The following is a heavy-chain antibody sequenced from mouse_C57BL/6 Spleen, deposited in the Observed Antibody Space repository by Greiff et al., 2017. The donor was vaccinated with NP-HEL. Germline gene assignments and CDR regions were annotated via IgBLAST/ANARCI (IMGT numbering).Heavy chain of an antibody. CDR1: GYTFTSYG. CDR3: ARGGDSNYENWCAY. V-gene: IGHV1-81*01. J-gene: IGHJ3*01. D-gene: IGHD2-5*01. Sequence: VQLQQSGAELARPGASVKLSCEASGYTFTSYGISWVRQRTGQGLEWIGEIYLRSGNTYYNEKFKGKATLTADRCSSTAYMELRSMTSEDSAVYFCARGGDSNYENWCAYWGQGTLVTVSA. CDR2: IYLRSGNT.